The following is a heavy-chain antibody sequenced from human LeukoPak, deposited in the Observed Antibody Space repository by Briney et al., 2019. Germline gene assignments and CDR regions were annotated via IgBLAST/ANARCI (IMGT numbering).Heavy chain of an antibody. CDR3: ARRSAVFHAFDI. CDR1: GASISSSGYY. D-gene: IGHD6-19*01. Sequence: PSETLSLTCTVSGASISSSGYYWGWILQPPGKGLEWIGSLYYTGSTFYNPSLKSRVTISRDTSKNQFSLELNSVTAADTALFYCARRSAVFHAFDIWGQGTMVTVSS. J-gene: IGHJ3*02. V-gene: IGHV4-39*01. CDR2: LYYTGST.